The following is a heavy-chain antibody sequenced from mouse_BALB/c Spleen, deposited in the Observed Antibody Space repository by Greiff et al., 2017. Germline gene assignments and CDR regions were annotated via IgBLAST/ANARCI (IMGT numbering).Heavy chain of an antibody. CDR3: AGLYGYDAYYYAMDY. V-gene: IGHV1-54*01. D-gene: IGHD2-2*01. J-gene: IGHJ4*01. CDR2: INPGSGGT. CDR1: GYAFTNYL. Sequence: QVQLKQSGAELVRPGTSVKVSCKASGYAFTNYLIEWVKQRPGQGLEWIGVINPGSGGTYYNEKFKGKATLTADKSSSTAYMQLSSLTSDDSTVYYYAGLYGYDAYYYAMDYWGQGTSVTVSS.